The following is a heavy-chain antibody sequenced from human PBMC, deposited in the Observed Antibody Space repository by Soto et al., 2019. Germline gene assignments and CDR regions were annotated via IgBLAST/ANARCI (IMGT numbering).Heavy chain of an antibody. CDR1: GFTFSTYG. J-gene: IGHJ6*02. CDR3: AKTRRYCTTATCQYFYYDMDV. D-gene: IGHD2-8*01. V-gene: IGHV3-23*01. CDR2: ISGSGGST. Sequence: EVQLLESGGGLVQPGGSLRLSCAASGFTFSTYGMSWARQAPGKGLEWVSGISGSGGSTYYADSVKGRFTLSRDNSKKTLYLQMNSLRAEDTAIYYCAKTRRYCTTATCQYFYYDMDVWGQGTTVIVSS.